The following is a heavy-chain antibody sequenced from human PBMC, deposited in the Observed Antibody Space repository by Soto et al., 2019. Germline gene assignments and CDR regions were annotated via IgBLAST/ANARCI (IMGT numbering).Heavy chain of an antibody. CDR2: IIPIFGTA. CDR3: ARRGDDSVNYYYYYGMDV. J-gene: IGHJ6*02. D-gene: IGHD1-26*01. CDR1: GGTFSSYA. Sequence: ASVKVSCKASGGTFSSYAISWVRQAPGQGLEWMGGIIPIFGTANYAQKFQGRVTITADESTSTAYMELSSLRSEDTAVYYCARRGDDSVNYYYYYGMDVWGQGTTVTVSS. V-gene: IGHV1-69*13.